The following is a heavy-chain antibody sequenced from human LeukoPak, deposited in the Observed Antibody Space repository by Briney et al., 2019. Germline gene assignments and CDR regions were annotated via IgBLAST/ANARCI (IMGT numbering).Heavy chain of an antibody. J-gene: IGHJ4*02. D-gene: IGHD7-27*01. Sequence: ASVKVSCKASGYTFTSYDINWMRQATGQGLEWMGWMSPNSGNTGYAHKFQGRVTMTIDTSTGTAYLELSSLRSEDSAVYYCVRTPPNWGADFWGQGTLVTVSS. CDR2: MSPNSGNT. CDR3: VRTPPNWGADF. CDR1: GYTFTSYD. V-gene: IGHV1-8*01.